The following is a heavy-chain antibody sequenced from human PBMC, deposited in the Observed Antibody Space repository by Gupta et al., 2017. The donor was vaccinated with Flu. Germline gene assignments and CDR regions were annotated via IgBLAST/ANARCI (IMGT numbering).Heavy chain of an antibody. D-gene: IGHD3-22*01. Sequence: EVQLVESGGGLVQPGGSLRLSCAASGFTFSSYEMNWVRQAPGKGLEWVSYISSSGSTIYYADSVKGRFTISRDNAKNSLYLQMNSLRAEDTAVYYCARGGIHDSSLDYWGQGTLVTVSS. CDR2: ISSSGSTI. J-gene: IGHJ4*02. CDR3: ARGGIHDSSLDY. V-gene: IGHV3-48*03. CDR1: GFTFSSYE.